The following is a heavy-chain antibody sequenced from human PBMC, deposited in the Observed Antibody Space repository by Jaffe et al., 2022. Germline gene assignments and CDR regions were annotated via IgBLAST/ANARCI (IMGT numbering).Heavy chain of an antibody. J-gene: IGHJ6*03. D-gene: IGHD5-12*01. Sequence: QVQLQESGPGLVKPSGTLSLTCAVSGGSISSSNWWSWVRQPPGKGLEWIGEIYHSGSTNYNPSLKSRVTISVDKSKNQFSLKLSSVTAADTAVYYCARSYGGYDFFAYYYMDVWGKGTTVTVSS. CDR1: GGSISSSNW. V-gene: IGHV4-4*02. CDR2: IYHSGST. CDR3: ARSYGGYDFFAYYYMDV.